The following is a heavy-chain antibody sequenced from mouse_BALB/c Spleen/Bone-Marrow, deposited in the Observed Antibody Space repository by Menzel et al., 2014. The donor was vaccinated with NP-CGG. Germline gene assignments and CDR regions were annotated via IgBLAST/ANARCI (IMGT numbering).Heavy chain of an antibody. V-gene: IGHV5-17*02. CDR1: GFTFSSFG. J-gene: IGHJ2*01. CDR3: ARRYYGSSFSYFDY. Sequence: EVQLVESGGGLVQPGGSRKLSCAASGFTFSSFGMHWVRQAPEKGLEWVAYISSGSSTIYYADTVKGRFTISRDNPKNTLFLQMTSLRSEDTAMYYCARRYYGSSFSYFDYWGQGITLTVSS. CDR2: ISSGSSTI. D-gene: IGHD1-1*01.